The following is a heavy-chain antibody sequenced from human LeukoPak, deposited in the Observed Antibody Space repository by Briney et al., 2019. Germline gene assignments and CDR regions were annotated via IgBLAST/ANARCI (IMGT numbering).Heavy chain of an antibody. CDR3: ARGRGAVAPLPS. J-gene: IGHJ4*02. V-gene: IGHV1-69*05. Sequence: SVKVSCKASGGTFSSYAISWVRQAPGQGLEWMGGIIPIFGTANYAQKFQGRVTITTDESTSTDYMELSSLRSEDTAVYYCARGRGAVAPLPSWGQGTLVTVSS. CDR1: GGTFSSYA. D-gene: IGHD6-19*01. CDR2: IIPIFGTA.